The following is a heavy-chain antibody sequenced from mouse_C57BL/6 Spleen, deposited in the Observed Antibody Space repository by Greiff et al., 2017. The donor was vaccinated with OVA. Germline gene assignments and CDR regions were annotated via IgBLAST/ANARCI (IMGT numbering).Heavy chain of an antibody. Sequence: QVQLKQSGAELVRPGASVTLSCKASGYTFTDYEMHWVKQTPVHGLEWIGAIDPETGGTAYNQKFKGKAILTADKSSSTAYMELRSLKSEDSAVYYCTRPSYYSNYKGAMDYWGQGTSVTVSS. J-gene: IGHJ4*01. D-gene: IGHD2-5*01. V-gene: IGHV1-15*01. CDR3: TRPSYYSNYKGAMDY. CDR2: IDPETGGT. CDR1: GYTFTDYE.